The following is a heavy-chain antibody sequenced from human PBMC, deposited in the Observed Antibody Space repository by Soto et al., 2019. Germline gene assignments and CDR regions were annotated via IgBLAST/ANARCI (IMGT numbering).Heavy chain of an antibody. Sequence: QVQLVQSGNVLKKPGASVNVSCKASGYSYITYGITWVRQAPGKGLEWMGWVSGFNGNTSYGHKFRDRVSLTTDTSTTTAYLELRSLTSDDTAVYYCARTVALEAAALLYNWFDPWGQGTLVTVSS. J-gene: IGHJ5*02. CDR3: ARTVALEAAALLYNWFDP. CDR1: GYSYITYG. D-gene: IGHD2-2*01. CDR2: VSGFNGNT. V-gene: IGHV1-18*01.